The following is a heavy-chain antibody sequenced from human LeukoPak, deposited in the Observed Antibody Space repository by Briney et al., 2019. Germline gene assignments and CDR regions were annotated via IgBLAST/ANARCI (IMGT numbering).Heavy chain of an antibody. CDR1: GFTFSSYW. CDR3: ARARVLSSGSLPIDY. V-gene: IGHV3-7*01. Sequence: PGGSLRLSCAASGFTFSSYWMSWVRQAPGKGLEWVANIKQDGSEKYYVDSVKGRFTISRDNAKNSLYLQMNSLRAEDTAVYYCARARVLSSGSLPIDYWGQGTLVTVSS. D-gene: IGHD3-22*01. CDR2: IKQDGSEK. J-gene: IGHJ4*02.